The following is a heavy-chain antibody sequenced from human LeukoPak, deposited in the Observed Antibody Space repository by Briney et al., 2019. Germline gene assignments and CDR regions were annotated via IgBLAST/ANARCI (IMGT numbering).Heavy chain of an antibody. D-gene: IGHD4-23*01. J-gene: IGHJ5*02. V-gene: IGHV4-59*08. Sequence: SETLSLTCTVSGGSISSYYWSWIRQPPGKGLEWIGYIYYSGSTNYNPSLKSRVTISVDTSKNQFSLKLSSVTAADTAVYYCARHGSTVVTPSWFDPWGQGTLVTVSS. CDR1: GGSISSYY. CDR3: ARHGSTVVTPSWFDP. CDR2: IYYSGST.